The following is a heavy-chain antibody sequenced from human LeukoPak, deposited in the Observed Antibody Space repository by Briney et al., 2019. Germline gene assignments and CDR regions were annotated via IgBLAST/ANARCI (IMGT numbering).Heavy chain of an antibody. J-gene: IGHJ4*02. Sequence: GGSLRLSCAASGFTFSSYTMSWVRQAPGKGLEWVSTISGSGDNTYYADSLKGRFTISRDSSKNTLYLQMNSLRAEDTAVYYCAKQTRTTTAPDYWGQGTLVTVSS. V-gene: IGHV3-23*01. D-gene: IGHD1-1*01. CDR1: GFTFSSYT. CDR2: ISGSGDNT. CDR3: AKQTRTTTAPDY.